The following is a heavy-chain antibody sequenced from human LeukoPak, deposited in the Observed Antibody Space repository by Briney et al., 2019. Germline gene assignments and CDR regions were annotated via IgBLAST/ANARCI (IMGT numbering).Heavy chain of an antibody. Sequence: WNRNSLYYADSVEGRFTVSGDNAKNSLFLQMNSLRAEDTAIYYCTKPHTTSWYSPLDSWGQGTRVIVSS. V-gene: IGHV3-9*01. CDR3: TKPHTTSWYSPLDS. D-gene: IGHD2-2*01. CDR2: WNRNSL. J-gene: IGHJ4*02.